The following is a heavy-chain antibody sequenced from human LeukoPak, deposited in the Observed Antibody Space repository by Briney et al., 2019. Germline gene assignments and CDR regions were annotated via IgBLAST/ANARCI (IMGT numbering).Heavy chain of an antibody. CDR1: GYTFTTYA. J-gene: IGHJ4*02. Sequence: ASVKVSCKTSGYTFTTYAIHWVRQAPGQRLEWMGWISAGNGNTKYSQNFQGRVTFISNTSATTAFMELSSLRSEDAAVYYCARDSGSGNNDYWGQGTLVTVSS. CDR2: ISAGNGNT. V-gene: IGHV1-3*01. CDR3: ARDSGSGNNDY. D-gene: IGHD1-26*01.